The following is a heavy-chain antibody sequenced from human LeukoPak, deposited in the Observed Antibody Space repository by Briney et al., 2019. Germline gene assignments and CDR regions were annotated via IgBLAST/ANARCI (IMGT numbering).Heavy chain of an antibody. V-gene: IGHV3-9*01. CDR2: ISWNSGSI. D-gene: IGHD4-17*01. Sequence: GGSLSFSCAASDFTFDGYPIHWTRQPPGTALSRPSGISWNSGSIGYADSVKRRFTISRDNAKNSLYLQMNSLRAEDTALYYCAKDMGNDYGKRGAYSDAFDIWGQGTMVTVSS. CDR3: AKDMGNDYGKRGAYSDAFDI. CDR1: DFTFDGYP. J-gene: IGHJ3*02.